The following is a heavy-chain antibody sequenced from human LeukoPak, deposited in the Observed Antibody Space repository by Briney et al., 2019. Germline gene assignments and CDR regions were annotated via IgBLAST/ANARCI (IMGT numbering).Heavy chain of an antibody. J-gene: IGHJ4*02. V-gene: IGHV4-59*01. CDR3: ARSRSSWSNYLDY. CDR2: ISYSGTT. CDR1: GGSISSFY. Sequence: LETLSLTCTVSGGSISSFYWTWIRQPPGKGLEWIGYISYSGTTNYNPSLKSRVTILVDTSKSQFSLKLTSVTAADTAVYYCARSRSSWSNYLDYWGQGTLVTVSS. D-gene: IGHD6-13*01.